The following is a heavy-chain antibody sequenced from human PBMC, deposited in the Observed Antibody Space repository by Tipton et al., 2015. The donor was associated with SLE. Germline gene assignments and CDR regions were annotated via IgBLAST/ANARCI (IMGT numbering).Heavy chain of an antibody. D-gene: IGHD5-24*01. CDR2: IYYSGST. CDR1: GCSISSSSYY. CDR3: AREKGYNWPFDF. V-gene: IGHV4-39*02. J-gene: IGHJ4*02. Sequence: TLSLTCTVSGCSISSSSYYWGWIRQPPGKGLEWIGSIYYSGSTYYNPPLKSRVTISVDTSNNQFSLKLRSVSAADTAVYYCAREKGYNWPFDFWGQGTLVTVSS.